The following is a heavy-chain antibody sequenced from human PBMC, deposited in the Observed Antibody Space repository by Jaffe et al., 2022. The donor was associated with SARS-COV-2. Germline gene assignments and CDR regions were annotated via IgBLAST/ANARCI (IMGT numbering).Heavy chain of an antibody. J-gene: IGHJ4*02. D-gene: IGHD6-19*01. CDR1: GFTFSNAW. V-gene: IGHV3-15*01. Sequence: EVQLVESGGGLVKPGGSLRLSCAASGFTFSNAWMSWVRQAPGKGLEWVGRIKSKTDGGTTDYAAPVKGRFTISRDDSKNTLYLQMNSLKTEDTAVYYCTTDSSGWLPFDYWGQGTLVTVSS. CDR2: IKSKTDGGTT. CDR3: TTDSSGWLPFDY.